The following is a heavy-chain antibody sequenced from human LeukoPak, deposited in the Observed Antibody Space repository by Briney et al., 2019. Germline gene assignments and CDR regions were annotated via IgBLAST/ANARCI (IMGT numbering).Heavy chain of an antibody. CDR2: ISYDGSNK. Sequence: PGGSLRLSCAASGFTFSSYAMHWVRQAPGKGLEWVAVISYDGSNKYYADSVKGRFTISRGNSKNTLYLQMNSLRAEDTAVYYCAKDLGYYDSSGYYFQHWGQGTLVTVSS. D-gene: IGHD3-22*01. CDR3: AKDLGYYDSSGYYFQH. J-gene: IGHJ1*01. CDR1: GFTFSSYA. V-gene: IGHV3-30-3*01.